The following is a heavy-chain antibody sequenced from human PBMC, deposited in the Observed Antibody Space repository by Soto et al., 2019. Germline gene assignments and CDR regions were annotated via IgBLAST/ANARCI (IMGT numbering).Heavy chain of an antibody. CDR1: GFTCSSYG. CDR3: ARDHQLLESLDP. J-gene: IGHJ5*02. CDR2: IWYDGSNK. V-gene: IGHV3-33*01. D-gene: IGHD3-3*01. Sequence: GGSLRLSCAASGFTCSSYGMHWVRQAPGKGLEWVAVIWYDGSNKYYADSVKGRFTISRDNSKNTLYLQMNSLRAEDTAVYYCARDHQLLESLDPWGQGTLVTVSS.